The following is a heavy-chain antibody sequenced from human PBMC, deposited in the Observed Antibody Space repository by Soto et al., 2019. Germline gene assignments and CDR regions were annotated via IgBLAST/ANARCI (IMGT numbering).Heavy chain of an antibody. D-gene: IGHD3-22*01. CDR2: IYYSGST. V-gene: IGHV4-31*03. Sequence: SETLSLTCTVSGGSISSGGYYWSWIRQHPGKGLEWIGYIYYSGSTYYNPSLKSRVTISVDTSKNQFSLKLSSVTAADTAVYYCASEYYDSSGFHNWFDPWGQGTLVTVSS. CDR3: ASEYYDSSGFHNWFDP. CDR1: GGSISSGGYY. J-gene: IGHJ5*02.